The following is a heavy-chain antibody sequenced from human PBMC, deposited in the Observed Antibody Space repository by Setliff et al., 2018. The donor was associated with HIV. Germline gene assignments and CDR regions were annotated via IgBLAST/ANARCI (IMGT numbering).Heavy chain of an antibody. Sequence: GESLKISCAASGFTFSSYWMHWVRQAPGKGLVWVSRINSDGSSTSYADSVKGRFTISRDNAKNTLYLRMNSLRAEDTAVYYCARDNSALVYADWYFDLWGRGTLVTVSS. CDR2: INSDGSST. V-gene: IGHV3-74*01. J-gene: IGHJ2*01. D-gene: IGHD6-6*01. CDR3: ARDNSALVYADWYFDL. CDR1: GFTFSSYW.